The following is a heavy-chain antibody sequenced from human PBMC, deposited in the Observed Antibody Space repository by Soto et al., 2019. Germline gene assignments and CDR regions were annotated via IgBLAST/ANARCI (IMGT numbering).Heavy chain of an antibody. D-gene: IGHD6-13*01. CDR3: ARMGIAAAGITGYYFDY. Sequence: PKQAPHPTCPFSGFFPRPRGMGGRWVRQAPGEALEWLARIDWDNDKYYSTSLKTRLTISKDTSKNQVVLTMTNMDPVDTATYFCARMGIAAAGITGYYFDYWGQGTLVTVSS. CDR2: IDWDNDK. CDR1: GFFPRPRGMG. J-gene: IGHJ4*02. V-gene: IGHV2-70*11.